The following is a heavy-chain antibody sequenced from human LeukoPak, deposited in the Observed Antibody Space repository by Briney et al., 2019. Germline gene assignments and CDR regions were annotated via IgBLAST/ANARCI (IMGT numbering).Heavy chain of an antibody. V-gene: IGHV4-59*01. D-gene: IGHD2/OR15-2a*01. J-gene: IGHJ4*02. CDR1: GGSISSYY. Sequence: PSETLSLTCTVSGGSISSYYWSWIRQPPGKGLEWIGYIYYSGSSNYNPSLKSRVTISVDTSKNQFSLKLSSVTAADTAVYYCASSTRTTAPDYWGQGTLVTVSS. CDR3: ASSTRTTAPDY. CDR2: IYYSGSS.